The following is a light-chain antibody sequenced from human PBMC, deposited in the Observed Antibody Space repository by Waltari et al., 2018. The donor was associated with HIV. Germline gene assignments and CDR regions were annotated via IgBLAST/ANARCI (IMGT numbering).Light chain of an antibody. Sequence: QAGLTQPPSVSKGLRQTATLTCTGNSDHSSNSGATWLQQPQGHPPKLLFYGNNNRRSGISERFSASSSGNPASLTITGLQPEDEADYFCSAWDRSLSAVVFGGGTTLIVL. V-gene: IGLV10-54*04. CDR1: SDHSSNSG. CDR2: GNN. CDR3: SAWDRSLSAVV. J-gene: IGLJ2*01.